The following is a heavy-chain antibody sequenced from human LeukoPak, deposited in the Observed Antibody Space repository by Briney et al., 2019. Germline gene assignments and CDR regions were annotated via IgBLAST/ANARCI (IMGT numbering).Heavy chain of an antibody. CDR3: ARSSPGNYGDYQFDY. CDR1: GGSFSGYY. J-gene: IGHJ4*02. Sequence: PSETLSLTCAVYGGSFSGYYWSWIRQPAGKGLEWIGRIYTSGGTNYNPSLKSRVTMSVDTSKNQFSLKLSSVTAADTAVYYCARSSPGNYGDYQFDYWGQGTLVTVSS. CDR2: IYTSGGT. V-gene: IGHV4-59*10. D-gene: IGHD4-17*01.